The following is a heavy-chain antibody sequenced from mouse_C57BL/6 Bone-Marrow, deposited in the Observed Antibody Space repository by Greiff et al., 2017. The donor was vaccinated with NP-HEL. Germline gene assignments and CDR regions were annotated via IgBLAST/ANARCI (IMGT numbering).Heavy chain of an antibody. D-gene: IGHD2-1*01. J-gene: IGHJ4*01. V-gene: IGHV7-1*01. CDR1: GFTFSDFY. Sequence: EVQRVESGGGLVQSGRSLRLSCATSGFTFSDFYMEWVRQAPGKGLEWIAASRNKANDYTTEYSASVKGRFIVSRDTSQSILYLQMNALRAEDTAIYYCARDEGNYDAMDYWGQGTSVTVSS. CDR2: SRNKANDYTT. CDR3: ARDEGNYDAMDY.